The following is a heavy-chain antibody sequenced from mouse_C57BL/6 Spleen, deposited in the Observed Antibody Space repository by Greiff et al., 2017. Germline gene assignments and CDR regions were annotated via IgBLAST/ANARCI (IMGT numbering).Heavy chain of an antibody. V-gene: IGHV1-64*01. J-gene: IGHJ2*01. CDR1: GYTFTSYW. Sequence: VQLQQPGAELVKPGASVKVSCKASGYTFTSYWMHWVKQRPGQGLEWIGMIHPNSGSTNYNEKFKSKATLTVDKSSSTAYMQLSSLTSEDSAVYYCARVTTVVAIDYWGQGTTLTVAS. CDR3: ARVTTVVAIDY. CDR2: IHPNSGST. D-gene: IGHD1-1*01.